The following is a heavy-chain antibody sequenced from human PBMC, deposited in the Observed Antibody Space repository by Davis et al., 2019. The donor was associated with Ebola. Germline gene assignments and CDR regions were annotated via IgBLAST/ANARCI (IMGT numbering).Heavy chain of an antibody. J-gene: IGHJ2*01. CDR2: INHSGST. CDR1: GGSISSGGYS. CDR3: ASGGLNSSGYFRSLDWYFDL. D-gene: IGHD3-22*01. Sequence: PSETLSLTCAVSGGSISSGGYSWSWIRQPPGKGLEWIGEINHSGSTNYNPSLKSRVTISVDTSKNQFSLKLSSVTAADTAVYYCASGGLNSSGYFRSLDWYFDLWGRGTLVTVSS. V-gene: IGHV4-30-2*01.